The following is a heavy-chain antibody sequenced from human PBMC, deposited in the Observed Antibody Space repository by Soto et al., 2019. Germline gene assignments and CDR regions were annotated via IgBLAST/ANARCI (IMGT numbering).Heavy chain of an antibody. V-gene: IGHV3-74*01. CDR3: VRGNTGYGNFDS. J-gene: IGHJ4*02. Sequence: SLRLPCAGPRFSFHGFWVDWVPQAPGKGLVWVSRMFTDVSTTYYADSVKDRFTISRDNAKSTLYLQMNSLRDEDTAVYHCVRGNTGYGNFDSWGQGTLVTVSS. CDR2: MFTDVSTT. CDR1: RFSFHGFW. D-gene: IGHD5-12*01.